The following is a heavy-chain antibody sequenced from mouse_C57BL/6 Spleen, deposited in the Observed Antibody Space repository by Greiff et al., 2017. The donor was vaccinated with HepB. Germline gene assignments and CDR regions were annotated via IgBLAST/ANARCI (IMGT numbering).Heavy chain of an antibody. V-gene: IGHV1-69*01. Sequence: QVQLQQPGAELVMPGASVKLSCKASGYTFTSYWMHWVKQRPGQGLEWIGEIDPSDSYTNYNQKFKGKSTLTVDKSSSTAYMQLSSLTSEDSAVYYSARFDYGSSYGYFDYWGQGTTLTVSS. CDR3: ARFDYGSSYGYFDY. CDR2: IDPSDSYT. CDR1: GYTFTSYW. D-gene: IGHD1-1*01. J-gene: IGHJ2*01.